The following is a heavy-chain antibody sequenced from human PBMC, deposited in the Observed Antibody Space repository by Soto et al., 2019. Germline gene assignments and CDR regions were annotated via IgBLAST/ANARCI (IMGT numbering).Heavy chain of an antibody. CDR2: IKDDGSER. Sequence: PGGSLRLSCAVSGFSFGSYWMSWVRQAPGKGLEWLASIKDDGSERYYLDSVKGRFTISRDNAKDSLSLQMNSLRGEDTAFYYCARDXGPVTIFGEALSGYFDFWGQGTLVTVSS. D-gene: IGHD3-3*01. J-gene: IGHJ4*02. CDR3: ARDXGPVTIFGEALSGYFDF. CDR1: GFSFGSYW. V-gene: IGHV3-7*03.